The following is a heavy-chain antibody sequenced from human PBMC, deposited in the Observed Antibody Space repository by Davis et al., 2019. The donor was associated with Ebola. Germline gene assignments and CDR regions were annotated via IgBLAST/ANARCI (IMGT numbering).Heavy chain of an antibody. J-gene: IGHJ5*02. V-gene: IGHV1-8*01. Sequence: ASVKVSCKASGYTFTSYDINWVRQATGQGLEWMGWMNPNSGNTGYAQKFQGRVTITRDTSASTAYMELSSLRSEDTAVYYCARKEDSSGYYDWFDPWGQGTLVTVSS. D-gene: IGHD3-22*01. CDR2: MNPNSGNT. CDR3: ARKEDSSGYYDWFDP. CDR1: GYTFTSYD.